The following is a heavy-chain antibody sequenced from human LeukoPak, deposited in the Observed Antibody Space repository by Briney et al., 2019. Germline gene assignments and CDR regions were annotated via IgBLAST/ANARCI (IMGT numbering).Heavy chain of an antibody. Sequence: ASQTLSLTCTVSGGSISSGSYYWGWIRQPPGKGLEWIGSIYYSGSTYYNPSLKSRVTISVDTSKNQFSLKLSSVTAADTAVYYCARQGYDSSGYYRDDAFDIWGQGTMITVSS. J-gene: IGHJ3*02. CDR3: ARQGYDSSGYYRDDAFDI. CDR2: IYYSGST. V-gene: IGHV4-39*01. CDR1: GGSISSGSYY. D-gene: IGHD3-22*01.